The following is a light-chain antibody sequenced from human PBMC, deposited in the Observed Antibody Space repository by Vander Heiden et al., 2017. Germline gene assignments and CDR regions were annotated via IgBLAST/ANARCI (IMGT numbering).Light chain of an antibody. CDR1: SSDVGSYNL. Sequence: QSALTQPASVSGSPGQSITISCTGTSSDVGSYNLVSWYQQPPGKAPNLMIYEVSKRPSGVSNRFSGSKSGNTASLTISGLQAEDEADYYCCSYAGSSTFVFGTGTKVTVL. V-gene: IGLV2-23*02. CDR3: CSYAGSSTFV. CDR2: EVS. J-gene: IGLJ1*01.